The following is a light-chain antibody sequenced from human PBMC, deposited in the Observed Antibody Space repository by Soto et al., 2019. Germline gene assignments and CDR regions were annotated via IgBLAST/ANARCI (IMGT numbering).Light chain of an antibody. J-gene: IGKJ3*01. CDR1: QSVSNY. Sequence: EIVLTQTPATLSVSPGDRVTLSCRASQSVSNYLTWYQQKPGQAPRLLIYEASKRATGIPARFSGSGSVTDFPLTSSSLETEDFAVYFCQQYSRLPRETVAPGTKVDIK. CDR3: QQYSRLPRET. CDR2: EAS. V-gene: IGKV3-11*01.